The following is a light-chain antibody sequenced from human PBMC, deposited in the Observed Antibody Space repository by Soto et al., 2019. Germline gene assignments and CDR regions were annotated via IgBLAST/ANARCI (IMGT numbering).Light chain of an antibody. CDR3: QQSLGS. CDR1: QSVSSSY. CDR2: GAS. Sequence: EIVLTQSPGTLSLSPGERATLSCRASQSVSSSYLAWYQQKPGQAPRLLIYGASSRATGMPDRFSGSGSGTYITLTISRMEPEDFALSYCQQSLGSFGQWTRLE. J-gene: IGKJ5*01. V-gene: IGKV3-20*01.